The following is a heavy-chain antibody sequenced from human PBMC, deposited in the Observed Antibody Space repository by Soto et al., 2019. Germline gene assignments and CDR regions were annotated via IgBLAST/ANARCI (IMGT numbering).Heavy chain of an antibody. CDR3: ARAFGSYAAAEYFQH. Sequence: SETLSLTCTVSGVSISSGGYYWSWIRQHPGKGLQWIGNIYYSGSTYYNPSLKSRVTISVDTSKNQFSLKLSSVTAADTAVYYCARAFGSYAAAEYFQHWGQGTLVTVSS. CDR2: IYYSGST. V-gene: IGHV4-31*03. CDR1: GVSISSGGYY. D-gene: IGHD1-26*01. J-gene: IGHJ1*01.